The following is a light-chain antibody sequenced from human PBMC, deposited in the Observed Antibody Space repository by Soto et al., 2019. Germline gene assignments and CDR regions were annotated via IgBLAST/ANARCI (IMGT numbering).Light chain of an antibody. CDR2: DVT. Sequence: QSALTQPASVSGSPGQSITIYCTGTNSDVGGYNHVSWFQQHPGKAPKLMIYDVTDRPSGVSDRFSGSKSSNTASLTISGLQAEDEADYYCCSFTTSATCVFGTGTKVTVL. CDR3: CSFTTSATCV. CDR1: NSDVGGYNH. V-gene: IGLV2-14*01. J-gene: IGLJ1*01.